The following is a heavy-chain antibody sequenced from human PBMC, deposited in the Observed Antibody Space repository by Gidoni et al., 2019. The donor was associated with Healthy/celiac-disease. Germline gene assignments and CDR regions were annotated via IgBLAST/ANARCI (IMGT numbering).Heavy chain of an antibody. CDR1: GYTFTSYD. J-gene: IGHJ4*02. D-gene: IGHD6-13*01. CDR2: MNPNSGNT. V-gene: IGHV1-8*01. CDR3: ARAGYSSSWYSIYYFDY. Sequence: QVQLVQSGAEVKKPGASVKVSCKASGYTFTSYDINWVRQATGQGLEGMGWMNPNSGNTGYSKKFQGRVTMTRNTSISTAYMELSSLRSEETAVYYCARAGYSSSWYSIYYFDYWGQGTLVTVSS.